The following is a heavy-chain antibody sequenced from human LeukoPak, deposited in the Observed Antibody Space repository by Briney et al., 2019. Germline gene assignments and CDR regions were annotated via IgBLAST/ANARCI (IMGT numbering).Heavy chain of an antibody. Sequence: SETLSPTCTVSGGSISSYYWSWIRQPPGKGLEWIGYIYYSGSTNYNPSLKSRVTISVDTSKNQFSLKLSSVTAADTAAYYCARGPSFYCSGGSCFFDYWGQGTLVTVSS. CDR3: ARGPSFYCSGGSCFFDY. CDR2: IYYSGST. CDR1: GGSISSYY. J-gene: IGHJ4*02. V-gene: IGHV4-59*01. D-gene: IGHD2-15*01.